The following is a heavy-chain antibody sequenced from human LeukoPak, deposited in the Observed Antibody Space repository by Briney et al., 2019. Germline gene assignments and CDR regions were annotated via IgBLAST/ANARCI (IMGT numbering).Heavy chain of an antibody. CDR1: GYTFTSYG. CDR3: ARGGSFRSSDAFDI. J-gene: IGHJ3*02. D-gene: IGHD2-15*01. V-gene: IGHV1-18*01. CDR2: ISAYNGNT. Sequence: GSSVKVSCKASGYTFTSYGISWVRQAPGQGLEWMGWISAYNGNTNYAQKLQGRVTMTTDTSTSTAYMELRSLKSDDTAVYYCARGGSFRSSDAFDIWGQGTMVTVSS.